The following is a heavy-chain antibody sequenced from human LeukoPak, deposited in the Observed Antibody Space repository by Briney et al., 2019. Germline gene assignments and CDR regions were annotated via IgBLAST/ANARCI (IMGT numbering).Heavy chain of an antibody. V-gene: IGHV4-34*01. D-gene: IGHD3-10*01. J-gene: IGHJ4*02. CDR2: IYYSGST. CDR1: GGSFSGYY. CDR3: AREVDYYGSGSYYNGGADFDY. Sequence: SETLSLTCAVYGGSFSGYYWGWIRQPPGKGLEWIGSIYYSGSTYYNPSLKSRVTISVDTSKNQFSLKLSSVTAADTAVYYCAREVDYYGSGSYYNGGADFDYWGQGTLVTVSS.